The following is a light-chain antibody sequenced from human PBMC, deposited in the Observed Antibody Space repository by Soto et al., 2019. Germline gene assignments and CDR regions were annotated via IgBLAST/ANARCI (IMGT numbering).Light chain of an antibody. V-gene: IGLV2-14*01. Sequence: QSVLTQPASVSGSPGQSITISCTGNSSDVGGYNYVSWYQQHPGKAPKLMIYEVSNLPSGVSNRFSGSKSGNTASLTISGIHAEDEADYYCSSYTRRRTLVFGGATKLTVL. CDR1: SSDVGGYNY. CDR2: EVS. CDR3: SSYTRRRTLV. J-gene: IGLJ2*01.